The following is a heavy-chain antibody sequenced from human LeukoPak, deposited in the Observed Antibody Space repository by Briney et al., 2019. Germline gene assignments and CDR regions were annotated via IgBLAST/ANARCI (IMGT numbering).Heavy chain of an antibody. CDR3: GRGGYGYVYVDY. CDR1: GFTFSNYW. CDR2: IKHDGGEK. J-gene: IGHJ4*02. Sequence: GGSLRLSCAASGFTFSNYWMNWVRQVPGKGLEWVAHIKHDGGEKYYVDPVKGRFTISRDNAKNSLYLQMNGLRAEDTAVYYCGRGGYGYVYVDYWGQGTLVTVSS. D-gene: IGHD5-12*01. V-gene: IGHV3-7*01.